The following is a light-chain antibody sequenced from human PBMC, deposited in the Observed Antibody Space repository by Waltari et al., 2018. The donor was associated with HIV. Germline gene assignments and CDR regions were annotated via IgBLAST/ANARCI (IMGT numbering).Light chain of an antibody. CDR3: QSYDSSLRASV. CDR2: SDI. Sequence: QSALTQPPSVSGAPGQRVTISCTGTRSNIGAGYFVHWYQHLPGTAPKLLVYSDINRPAVVPDRCSGSKSGTSASLVITGLQAEDEADYYCQSYDSSLRASVFGGGTKLTVL. J-gene: IGLJ2*01. CDR1: RSNIGAGYF. V-gene: IGLV1-40*01.